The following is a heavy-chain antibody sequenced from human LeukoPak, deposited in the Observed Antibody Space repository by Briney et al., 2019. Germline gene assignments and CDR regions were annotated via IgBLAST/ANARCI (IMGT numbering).Heavy chain of an antibody. CDR2: IYPGESDT. V-gene: IGHV5-51*01. J-gene: IGHJ6*02. D-gene: IGHD3-10*01. CDR3: ARTESYGSGSYRTNYYYYGMDV. CDR1: GYSFTSYW. Sequence: GESLKISCKGSGYSFTSYWIGWVRQMPGKGLEWMGIIYPGESDTRYSPSFQGQVTIAADKSISTAYLQWSSLKASDTAMYYCARTESYGSGSYRTNYYYYGMDVWGQGTTVTVSS.